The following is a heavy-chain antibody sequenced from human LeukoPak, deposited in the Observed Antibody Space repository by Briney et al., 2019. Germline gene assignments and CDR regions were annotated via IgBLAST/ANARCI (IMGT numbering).Heavy chain of an antibody. CDR2: INHSGST. CDR3: ARARRVIAARRQSDYYFDY. D-gene: IGHD6-6*01. Sequence: SETLSLTCAVYGGSFSGYYWSWIRQPPGKGLEWIGEINHSGSTNYNPSLKSRVTISVDTSKNQFSLKLNSVTAADTAVYYCARARRVIAARRQSDYYFDYWGQGTLVTVSS. J-gene: IGHJ4*02. V-gene: IGHV4-34*01. CDR1: GGSFSGYY.